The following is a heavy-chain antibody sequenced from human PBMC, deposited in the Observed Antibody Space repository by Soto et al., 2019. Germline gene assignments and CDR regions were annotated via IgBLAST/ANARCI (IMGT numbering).Heavy chain of an antibody. Sequence: QVQLVESGGGVVQPGRSLRLSCAASGFTFSSYGMHWVRQAPGKGLEWVAVIWYDGSNKYYADSVKGRFTISRDNSKNTLYLQMNSLRAEDTAVYYCARDRGITIFGVVDYWGQGTLVTVSS. CDR3: ARDRGITIFGVVDY. CDR1: GFTFSSYG. CDR2: IWYDGSNK. D-gene: IGHD3-3*01. J-gene: IGHJ4*02. V-gene: IGHV3-33*01.